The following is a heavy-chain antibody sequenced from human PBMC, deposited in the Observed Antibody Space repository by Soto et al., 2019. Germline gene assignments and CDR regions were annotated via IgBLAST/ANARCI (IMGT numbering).Heavy chain of an antibody. CDR1: GYTFTSYA. V-gene: IGHV1-3*01. Sequence: ASVKVSCKASGYTFTSYAMHWVRQAPGQRLEWMGWINAGNGNTKYSQKFQGRVTITRDTSASTAYMELSSLRSEDTAVYYRPTLAYCGSPSSYTTWFDPWGQGTLVAVSS. D-gene: IGHD2-2*02. CDR2: INAGNGNT. CDR3: PTLAYCGSPSSYTTWFDP. J-gene: IGHJ5*02.